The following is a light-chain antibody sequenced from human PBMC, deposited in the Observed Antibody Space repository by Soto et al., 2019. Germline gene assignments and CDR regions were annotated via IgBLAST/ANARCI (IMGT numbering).Light chain of an antibody. J-gene: IGKJ4*01. Sequence: EIVLTQSPATLSLSPGERATLSCRASQGVSSHLAWYQQKPGQAPRLLIYDASNRATGIPARFSGSGSWTDFTLTISSLEPEDFAVYYCQQRSNWPPGTFGGGTKVEIK. CDR3: QQRSNWPPGT. CDR2: DAS. V-gene: IGKV3-11*01. CDR1: QGVSSH.